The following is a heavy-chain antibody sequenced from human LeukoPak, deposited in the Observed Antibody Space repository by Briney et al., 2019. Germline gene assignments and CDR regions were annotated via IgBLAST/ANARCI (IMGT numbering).Heavy chain of an antibody. V-gene: IGHV4-59*01. CDR2: IYYSGST. D-gene: IGHD3-10*01. Sequence: LETLSLTCTVSGGSISSYYWSWIRQPPGKGLEWIGYIYYSGSTNYKPSVKSRATISVDTSKNQFSLKQSSVTAADTAVYYCARGGYYGSGNDFRFDPWGQGTLVTVSS. CDR1: GGSISSYY. CDR3: ARGGYYGSGNDFRFDP. J-gene: IGHJ5*02.